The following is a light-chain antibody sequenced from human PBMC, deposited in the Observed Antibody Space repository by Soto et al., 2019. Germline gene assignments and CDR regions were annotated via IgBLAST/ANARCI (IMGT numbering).Light chain of an antibody. CDR2: DST. CDR1: QSIHTS. Sequence: VLTQSPATLSLSPGERATLSCRASQSIHTSFAWYQQKPGQPPRLVVYDSTLRANGVPDRFGGSRSGTEFALTIISLALEDFAVYYCQQRNVWPPNTFGPETRLEI. V-gene: IGKV3-11*01. J-gene: IGKJ5*01. CDR3: QQRNVWPPNT.